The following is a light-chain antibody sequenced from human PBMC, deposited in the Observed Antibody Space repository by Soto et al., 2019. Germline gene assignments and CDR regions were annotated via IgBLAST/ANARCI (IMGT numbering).Light chain of an antibody. CDR1: SSDVGGYNY. CDR2: EIS. Sequence: QSALTQPPSASGSPGQSVTISCTGTSSDVGGYNYVSWYQQHPGKAPKLMIYEISKRPSGVPDRFSGSKSGNTASLTVSGLQAEDEADYYCSSYVGSNRVFGGGTQLTVL. V-gene: IGLV2-8*01. CDR3: SSYVGSNRV. J-gene: IGLJ3*02.